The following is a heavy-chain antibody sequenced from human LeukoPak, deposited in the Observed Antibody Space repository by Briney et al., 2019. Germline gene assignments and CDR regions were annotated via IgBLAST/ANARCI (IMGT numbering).Heavy chain of an antibody. J-gene: IGHJ4*02. D-gene: IGHD2-2*01. CDR1: GYTFTSYG. V-gene: IGHV1-18*01. CDR3: ARDQDVVVPAAIAIRIDY. CDR2: ISAYNGNT. Sequence: ASVKVSCKASGYTFTSYGISWVRQAPGQGLEWMGWISAYNGNTNYAQKLQGRVTMTTDTSTSTAYMELRSLRFDDTAVYYCARDQDVVVPAAIAIRIDYWGQGTLVTVSS.